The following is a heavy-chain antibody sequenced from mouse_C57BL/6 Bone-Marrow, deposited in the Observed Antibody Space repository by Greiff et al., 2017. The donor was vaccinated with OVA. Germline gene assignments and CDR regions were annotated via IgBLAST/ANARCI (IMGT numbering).Heavy chain of an antibody. J-gene: IGHJ4*01. D-gene: IGHD1-1*01. CDR2: IYPGDGDT. Sequence: VKLMESGPELVKPGASVKISCKASGYAFSSSWMNWVKQRPGKGLEWIGRIYPGDGDTNYNGKFKGKATLTADKSSSTAYMQLSSLTSEDSAVYFCARDYGSGTYAMDYWGQGTSVTVSS. V-gene: IGHV1-82*01. CDR3: ARDYGSGTYAMDY. CDR1: GYAFSSSW.